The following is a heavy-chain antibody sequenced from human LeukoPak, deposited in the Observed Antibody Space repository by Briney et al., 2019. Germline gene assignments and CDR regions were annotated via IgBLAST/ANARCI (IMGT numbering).Heavy chain of an antibody. CDR3: ARLVGYYYYYYYMDV. CDR2: IYYSGST. D-gene: IGHD1-26*01. CDR1: GFPFSSYW. J-gene: IGHJ6*03. Sequence: GSLRLSCAASGFPFSSYWMTWVRPAPGKGLEWIGSIYYSGSTYYNPSLKSRVTISVDTSKNQFSLKLSSVTAADTAVYYCARLVGYYYYYYYMDVWGKGTTVTISS. V-gene: IGHV4-39*01.